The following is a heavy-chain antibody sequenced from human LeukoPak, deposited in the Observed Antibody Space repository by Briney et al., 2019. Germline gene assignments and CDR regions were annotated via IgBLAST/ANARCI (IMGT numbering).Heavy chain of an antibody. V-gene: IGHV4-34*01. CDR3: ARGLGAGY. D-gene: IGHD3-3*01. Sequence: PSETLSLTCAVSGGSLSGYYWTWIRQPPGKGLEWIGEINHSGSTNYNPSLKSRVTISVDTSKNQFSLKLSSVTAADTAVYYCARGLGAGYWGQGTLVTVSS. CDR1: GGSLSGYY. J-gene: IGHJ4*02. CDR2: INHSGST.